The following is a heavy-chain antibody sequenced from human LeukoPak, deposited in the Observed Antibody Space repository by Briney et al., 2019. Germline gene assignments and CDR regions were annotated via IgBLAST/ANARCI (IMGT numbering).Heavy chain of an antibody. CDR2: ISYDGSNK. D-gene: IGHD3-22*01. V-gene: IGHV3-30-3*01. Sequence: GGPLRLSGAASGLTFSSYAMHRVRKAPGTGLEWLAVISYDGSNKYYADSVKGRFTISRANSKNTLYLQMNSLRAEDTAVYYCARDRDSSGYLDAFDIWGQGTMVTVSS. CDR1: GLTFSSYA. CDR3: ARDRDSSGYLDAFDI. J-gene: IGHJ3*02.